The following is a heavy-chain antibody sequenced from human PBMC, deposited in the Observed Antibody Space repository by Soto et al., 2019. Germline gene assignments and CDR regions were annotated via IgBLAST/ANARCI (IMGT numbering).Heavy chain of an antibody. D-gene: IGHD3-3*01. J-gene: IGHJ6*02. CDR3: AKDSWAIFGVPAGEYYAMDV. V-gene: IGHV3-23*01. Sequence: GGSLRLSCVASGFTFENYAMSWVRQAPGKGLEWVSAISGSGGTTYYSDSVKGRFTISRDNSKNTVYLQMNDLRVEDAAEYFCAKDSWAIFGVPAGEYYAMDVWGQGTTVTVS. CDR1: GFTFENYA. CDR2: ISGSGGTT.